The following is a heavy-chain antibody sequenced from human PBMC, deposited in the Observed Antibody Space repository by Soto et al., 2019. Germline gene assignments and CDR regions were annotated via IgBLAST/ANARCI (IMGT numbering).Heavy chain of an antibody. D-gene: IGHD1-26*01. CDR1: DYSISSGYY. Sequence: PETLSLTCGVSDYSISSGYYWGWIRQPPGKGLEWIGNIYHSGSTHYNPALKSRVTISVDTSKNQFSLKLKSVTAADTAVYYCTRRGSSGTPVDYWGQGTLVTVSS. CDR2: IYHSGST. J-gene: IGHJ4*02. V-gene: IGHV4-38-2*01. CDR3: TRRGSSGTPVDY.